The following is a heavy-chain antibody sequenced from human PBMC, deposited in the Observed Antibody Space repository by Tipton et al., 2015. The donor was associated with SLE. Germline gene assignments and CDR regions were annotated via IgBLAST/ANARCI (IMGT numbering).Heavy chain of an antibody. CDR3: ARHGPNGYYFDY. CDR1: GDSISSYY. D-gene: IGHD2-8*01. Sequence: LRLSCTVSGDSISSYYWSWIRQPPGKGLEWIGYIYYSGSTNYNPSLKSRVTISVDTSKNQFSLKLSSVTAADTAVYYCARHGPNGYYFDYWGQGTLVTVSS. J-gene: IGHJ4*02. CDR2: IYYSGST. V-gene: IGHV4-59*08.